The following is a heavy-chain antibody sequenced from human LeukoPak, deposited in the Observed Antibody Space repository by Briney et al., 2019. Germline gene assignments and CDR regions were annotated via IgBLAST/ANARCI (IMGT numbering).Heavy chain of an antibody. D-gene: IGHD3-10*01. J-gene: IGHJ4*02. V-gene: IGHV3-23*01. CDR3: AKGYNSGSFDY. CDR2: ISGSGGGT. Sequence: GGSLRLSCAASRFTFSSYAMSWVRQAPGKGLEWVSAISGSGGGTYYADSVKGRFTISRDNSKNTLYLQMNSLRAEDTAVYYCAKGYNSGSFDYWGQGTLVTVSS. CDR1: RFTFSSYA.